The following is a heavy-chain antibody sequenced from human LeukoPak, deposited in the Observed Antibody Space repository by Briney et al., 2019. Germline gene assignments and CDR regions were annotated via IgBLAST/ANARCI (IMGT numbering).Heavy chain of an antibody. V-gene: IGHV4-39*01. CDR2: IYYSGST. J-gene: IGHJ4*02. CDR3: ARGRLRGGSKYYFDY. Sequence: SETLSLTCTVSGGSISSSSYYWGWIRQPPGKGLEWIGSIYYSGSTYYNPSLKSRVTISVDTSKNQFSLKLSSVTAADTAVYYCARGRLRGGSKYYFDYWGQGTLVTVSS. CDR1: GGSISSSSYY. D-gene: IGHD2-15*01.